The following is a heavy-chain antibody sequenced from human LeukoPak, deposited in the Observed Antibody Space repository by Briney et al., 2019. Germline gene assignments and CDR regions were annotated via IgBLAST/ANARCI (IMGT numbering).Heavy chain of an antibody. CDR3: AKDRYYDIRERLDP. CDR1: GFTFSSSA. V-gene: IGHV3-30*18. J-gene: IGHJ5*02. D-gene: IGHD3-9*01. CDR2: ISDDGSTK. Sequence: GGSLRLSCVGSGFTFSSSAMNWVRQAPGKGLEWVAVISDDGSTKYYSDSVKGRFTVSRDNSKDTLYLQMNSLTTEDTAVYYCAKDRYYDIRERLDPWGQGTLVTVSS.